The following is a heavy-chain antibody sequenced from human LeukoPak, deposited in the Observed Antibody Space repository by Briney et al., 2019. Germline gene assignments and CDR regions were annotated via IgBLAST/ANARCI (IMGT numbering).Heavy chain of an antibody. D-gene: IGHD3-22*01. CDR1: GGSISSYY. V-gene: IGHV4-59*01. CDR3: ARDKDYFDSGGAFDI. CDR2: IYYSGST. J-gene: IGHJ3*02. Sequence: PSETLSLTCTVSGGSISSYYWSWIRQPPGKGLEWIGYIYYSGSTNYNPSLKSRVTMSVDTSKNQFSLKLSSVTAADTAVYYCARDKDYFDSGGAFDIWGQGQWSPSLQ.